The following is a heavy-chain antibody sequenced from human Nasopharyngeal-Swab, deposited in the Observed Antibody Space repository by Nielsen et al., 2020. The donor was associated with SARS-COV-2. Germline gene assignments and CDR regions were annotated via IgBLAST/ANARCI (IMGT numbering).Heavy chain of an antibody. D-gene: IGHD3-3*01. CDR2: IYYTGST. J-gene: IGHJ6*02. CDR1: GGSSSSHSYY. CDR3: ARLNYDFGGLYGVDV. V-gene: IGHV4-39*01. Sequence: SETLSLTCTVSGGSSSSHSYYWDWIRKPPGKGPEWIGHIYYTGSTHYNPSLRSRVTTSVDTSKNQFSLELRSVTAADTGVYFCARLNYDFGGLYGVDVWGQGTTVTVSS.